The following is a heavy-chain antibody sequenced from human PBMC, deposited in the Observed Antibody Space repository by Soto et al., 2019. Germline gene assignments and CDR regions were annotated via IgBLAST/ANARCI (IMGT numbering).Heavy chain of an antibody. V-gene: IGHV4-31*03. CDR3: ARDNYGGMCDF. CDR1: GGSILNGGHY. Sequence: PSETLSLTCTVSGGSILNGGHYWTWIRQHPGKGLEWIGIIVFMVKTTYNPALTSRLTFPLDPSTHHSSLKLTSVTAAAPAIYFGARDNYGGMCDFWGPGTLVTVS. J-gene: IGHJ4*02. CDR2: IVFMVKT. D-gene: IGHD4-17*01.